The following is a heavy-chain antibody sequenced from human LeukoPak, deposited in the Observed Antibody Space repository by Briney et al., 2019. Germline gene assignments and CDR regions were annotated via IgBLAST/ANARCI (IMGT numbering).Heavy chain of an antibody. V-gene: IGHV3-7*03. CDR3: ARGYYDSSGYTFDY. J-gene: IGHJ4*02. Sequence: GGSLRLSCAASGFTFSSYWMSWVRQAPGKGLEWVANMNEGGSEKYYVDSVKGRFTISRDNAKNSLYLQMNSLRAEDTAVYYCARGYYDSSGYTFDYWGQGTLVTVSS. CDR1: GFTFSSYW. CDR2: MNEGGSEK. D-gene: IGHD3-22*01.